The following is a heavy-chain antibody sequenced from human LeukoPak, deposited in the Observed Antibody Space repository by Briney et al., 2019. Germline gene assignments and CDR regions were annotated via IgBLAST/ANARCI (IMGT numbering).Heavy chain of an antibody. D-gene: IGHD3-10*01. J-gene: IGHJ3*02. CDR2: IYSSGSI. CDR1: GGSISSYF. V-gene: IGHV4-4*07. CDR3: ARASAGSVNTAFDI. Sequence: SETLSLTCTVSGGSISSYFWGWIRQPAGKGLQWIGRIYSSGSINYNPSLKSRVTMSVDTSKNQFSLNLSSVTAADTAVYYCARASAGSVNTAFDIWGQGTMVTVSS.